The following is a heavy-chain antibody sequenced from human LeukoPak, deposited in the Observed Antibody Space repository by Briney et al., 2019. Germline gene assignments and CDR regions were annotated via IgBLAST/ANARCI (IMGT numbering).Heavy chain of an antibody. CDR3: ARGAISSWYED. J-gene: IGHJ4*02. V-gene: IGHV3-66*01. CDR1: GFTVSSSH. Sequence: GGSLRLSCAGSGFTVSSSHMSWVRQAPGKGLEGVSVLYSGGSIFYADSVKGRFTISRDISKNMLYLQMNSLRADDTAVYYCARGAISSWYEDWGQGTLVTVSS. D-gene: IGHD6-13*01. CDR2: LYSGGSI.